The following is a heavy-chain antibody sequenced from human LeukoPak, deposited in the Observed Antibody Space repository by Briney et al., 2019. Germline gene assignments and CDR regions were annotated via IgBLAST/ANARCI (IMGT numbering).Heavy chain of an antibody. Sequence: SETLSLTCTVSGGSISSYYWSWIRQPPGKGLEWIGYIYYSGSTNYNPSLKSRVTISVDTSKNQFSLKLSSVTAADTAVYYCARDLSFYGQMTYYYYYMDVWGKGTTVTISS. V-gene: IGHV4-59*12. CDR1: GGSISSYY. J-gene: IGHJ6*03. CDR3: ARDLSFYGQMTYYYYYMDV. D-gene: IGHD2/OR15-2a*01. CDR2: IYYSGST.